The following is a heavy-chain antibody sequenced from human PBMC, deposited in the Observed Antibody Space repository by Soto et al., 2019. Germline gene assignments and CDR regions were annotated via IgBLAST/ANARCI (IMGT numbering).Heavy chain of an antibody. V-gene: IGHV4-31*03. D-gene: IGHD1-20*01. CDR2: IYYSGST. Sequence: TLSLTCTVSGVSISSGGYYWSWIRQHPGKGLEWIGYIYYSGSTYYNPSLKSRVTISVDTSKNQFSLKLSSVTAADTAVYYCARLISSVYNWNYSYYGMDVWGQGTTVTVSS. CDR3: ARLISSVYNWNYSYYGMDV. J-gene: IGHJ6*02. CDR1: GVSISSGGYY.